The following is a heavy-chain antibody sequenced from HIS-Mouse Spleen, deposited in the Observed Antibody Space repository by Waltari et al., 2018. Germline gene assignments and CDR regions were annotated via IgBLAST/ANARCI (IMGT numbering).Heavy chain of an antibody. CDR2: ISYDGSNK. V-gene: IGHV3-30*18. CDR1: GFPFSSYG. J-gene: IGHJ4*02. CDR3: AKDKHHAFDY. Sequence: QVQLVESGGGVVQPGRSLRPSWSALGFPFSSYGMHWVRQAPGKGLEWVAVISYDGSNKYYADSVKGRFTISRDNSKNTLYLQMNSLRAEDTAVYYCAKDKHHAFDYWGQGTLVTVSS.